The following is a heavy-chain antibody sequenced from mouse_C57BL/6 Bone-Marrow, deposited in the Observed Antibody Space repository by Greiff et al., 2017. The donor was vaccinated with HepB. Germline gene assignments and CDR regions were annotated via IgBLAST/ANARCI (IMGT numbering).Heavy chain of an antibody. CDR1: GYTFTSYW. CDR3: ARGVDYYGSSLFAY. D-gene: IGHD1-1*01. V-gene: IGHV1-69*01. Sequence: QVQLQQPGAELVMPGASVKLSCKASGYTFTSYWMHWVKQRPGQGLEWIGEIDPSDSYTNYNQKFKGKSTLTVDKSSSTAYMQLSSLTSEDSAVYYCARGVDYYGSSLFAYWGQGTLVTVSA. CDR2: IDPSDSYT. J-gene: IGHJ3*01.